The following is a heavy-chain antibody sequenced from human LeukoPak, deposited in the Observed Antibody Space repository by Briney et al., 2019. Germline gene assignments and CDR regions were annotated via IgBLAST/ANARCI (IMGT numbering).Heavy chain of an antibody. J-gene: IGHJ4*02. V-gene: IGHV3-15*01. CDR2: IKSKTAGGTT. CDR1: GFTFSNAW. CDR3: AREWDY. Sequence: PRGSLRLSCTASGFTFSNAWMNWVRQAPGKGLEWVGRIKSKTAGGTTDYAAPVKGRFTISRDDSKDTLYLQMNSLKTEDTAVYYCAREWDYWGQGTLVTVSS.